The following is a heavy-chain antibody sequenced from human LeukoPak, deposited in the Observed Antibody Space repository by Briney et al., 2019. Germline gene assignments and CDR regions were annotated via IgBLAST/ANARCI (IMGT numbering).Heavy chain of an antibody. D-gene: IGHD6-19*01. V-gene: IGHV3-21*01. CDR2: ISGSGSHT. CDR3: ARDLELIAVAGTSGYFDY. J-gene: IGHJ4*02. Sequence: GGSLRLSCAASGFTVSSNYMSWVRQAPGKGPEWVSAISGSGSHTYYADSVKGRFTISRDNAKNSLYLQMNSLRAEDTAVYYCARDLELIAVAGTSGYFDYWGQGTLVTVSS. CDR1: GFTVSSNY.